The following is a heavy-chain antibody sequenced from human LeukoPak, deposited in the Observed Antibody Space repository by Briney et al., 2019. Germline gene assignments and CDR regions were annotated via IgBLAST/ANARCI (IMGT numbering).Heavy chain of an antibody. J-gene: IGHJ4*02. V-gene: IGHV4-61*05. Sequence: KSSETLSLTCTVSGGSISSGGSYWTWIRQPPGKGLEWIGYVYYTGSTNYNPSLKSRVTMFEDKSKNQFSLRLYSVTVADTAVYYCARHFAYSSSSYFDYWGQGSLVTVSS. CDR3: ARHFAYSSSSYFDY. CDR1: GGSISSGGSY. D-gene: IGHD6-6*01. CDR2: VYYTGST.